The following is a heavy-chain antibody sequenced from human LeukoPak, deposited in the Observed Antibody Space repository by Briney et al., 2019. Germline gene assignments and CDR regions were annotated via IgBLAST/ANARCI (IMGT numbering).Heavy chain of an antibody. J-gene: IGHJ6*02. Sequence: ASVKVSCKASGYTFTSYGISWVRQAPGQGLEWMGWISAYNGNTNYAQKLQGRVTMTTDTSTSTAYMELRSLRSDDTAVYYCARDRPLRYYYDSGGYYSGMDVWGQGTTVTVSS. V-gene: IGHV1-18*01. CDR2: ISAYNGNT. CDR1: GYTFTSYG. CDR3: ARDRPLRYYYDSGGYYSGMDV. D-gene: IGHD3-22*01.